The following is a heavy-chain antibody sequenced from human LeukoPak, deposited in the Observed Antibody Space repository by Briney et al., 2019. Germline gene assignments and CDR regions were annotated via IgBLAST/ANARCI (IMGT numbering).Heavy chain of an antibody. D-gene: IGHD2-2*01. CDR1: GFTFSNYA. V-gene: IGHV3-23*01. CDR2: ISGSGGST. CDR3: AKYCSSTSCYGGDY. Sequence: GGSLRLSCAASGFTFSNYAMSWVRQAPGKGLGWVSAISGSGGSTYYADSVKGRSTISRDNSKNTLYLQMNSLRAEDTAVYYCAKYCSSTSCYGGDYWGQGTLVTVSS. J-gene: IGHJ4*02.